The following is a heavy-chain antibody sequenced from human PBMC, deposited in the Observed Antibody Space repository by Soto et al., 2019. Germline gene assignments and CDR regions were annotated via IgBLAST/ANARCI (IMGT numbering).Heavy chain of an antibody. CDR2: IGKSGSDR. CDR1: GFMFSDYA. J-gene: IGHJ4*02. V-gene: IGHV3-23*04. CDR3: MKGRDY. Sequence: EVKLVESGGGLVQPGGSLRISCKVSGFMFSDYAMTWVRQAPGKGLEWVSSIGKSGSDRDYADSVKGRFTISIDNSENTVDLQMASLKVGDTSLYFCMKGRDYWGQGTQVTVS.